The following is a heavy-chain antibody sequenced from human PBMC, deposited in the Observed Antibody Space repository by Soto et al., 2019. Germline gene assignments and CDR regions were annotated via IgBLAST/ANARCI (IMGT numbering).Heavy chain of an antibody. Sequence: SETLSLTCTVSVGSVSSGSYYWVWIRHPPGKGLEWIGYIYNSGSTNYNPSLKSRVTISVDTSKNQFSLKLSSVTAADTAVYYCARARLLVFGESFGWFDPWGQGTLVTVSS. CDR3: ARARLLVFGESFGWFDP. J-gene: IGHJ5*02. D-gene: IGHD3-10*02. V-gene: IGHV4-61*01. CDR2: IYNSGST. CDR1: VGSVSSGSYY.